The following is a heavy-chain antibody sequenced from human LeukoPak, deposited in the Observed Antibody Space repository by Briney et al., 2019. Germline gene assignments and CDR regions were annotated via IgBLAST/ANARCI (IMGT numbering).Heavy chain of an antibody. Sequence: PSESLSLTCAVYGVSFSGYYWSWIRQPPGKGLEWIGEINHSGSTNYNPSLKSRVTISVDTSKNQFSLKLSSVTAADTAVYYCARGRWLTNSYFDYWGQGTLVTVSS. J-gene: IGHJ4*02. CDR3: ARGRWLTNSYFDY. V-gene: IGHV4-34*01. CDR2: INHSGST. CDR1: GVSFSGYY. D-gene: IGHD4-23*01.